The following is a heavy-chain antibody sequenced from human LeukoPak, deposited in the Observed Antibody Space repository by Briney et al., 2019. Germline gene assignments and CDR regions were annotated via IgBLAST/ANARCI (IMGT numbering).Heavy chain of an antibody. CDR3: ARMIRGIHVYYYGMDV. Sequence: GRTLRLSCAASGFTFDDYAMQWVRQAPGKGLEWVSGISWNGGSIAYADSVKGRFTISRDSSKSTLSLQMDSLRAEDTAVYFCARMIRGIHVYYYGMDVWGQGTTVTVS. J-gene: IGHJ6*02. CDR2: ISWNGGSI. D-gene: IGHD3-10*01. V-gene: IGHV3-9*01. CDR1: GFTFDDYA.